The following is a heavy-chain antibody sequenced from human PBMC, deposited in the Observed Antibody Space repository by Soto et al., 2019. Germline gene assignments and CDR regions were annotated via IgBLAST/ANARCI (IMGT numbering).Heavy chain of an antibody. CDR2: IYASGTNT. Sequence: EVQLLESGGGLAQPGGSLRLSCAASGFTFSSYAMTWVRQAPGKGLEWVSGIYASGTNTFYADSVKGRFTIFRDNSENTLFLQMNSLRAEDTGVYFCASVEPYDILTPDASDIWGQGTMVVVSS. V-gene: IGHV3-23*05. CDR1: GFTFSSYA. J-gene: IGHJ3*02. D-gene: IGHD3-9*01. CDR3: ASVEPYDILTPDASDI.